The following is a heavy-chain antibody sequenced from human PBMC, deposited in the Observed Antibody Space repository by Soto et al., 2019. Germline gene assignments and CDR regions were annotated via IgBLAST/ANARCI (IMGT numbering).Heavy chain of an antibody. V-gene: IGHV3-7*01. CDR1: GFTFSSYW. D-gene: IGHD3-10*01. Sequence: EVQLVESGGGLVQPGGSLRLSCAASGFTFSSYWMSWVRQAPGKGLEWVANIKQDGSEKYYVDSVKGRLTISRDNPKNSLYMQMNSLRAEGTAVYYCAREGITMVRGAVYYYYGMDVWGQGTTVTVSS. J-gene: IGHJ6*02. CDR2: IKQDGSEK. CDR3: AREGITMVRGAVYYYYGMDV.